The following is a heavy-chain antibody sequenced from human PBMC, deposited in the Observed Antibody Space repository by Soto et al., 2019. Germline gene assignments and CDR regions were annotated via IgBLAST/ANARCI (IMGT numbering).Heavy chain of an antibody. CDR2: ISHSGSSI. D-gene: IGHD2-15*01. V-gene: IGHV3-11*01. J-gene: IGHJ6*02. CDR3: AREMVIAATNYYYYGMDV. Sequence: GGSLRLSCAASGFTFSDFYMSWIRQAPGKAVEWVSYISHSGSSIYYAQSVKGRFTISRDNAKNSLYLQMNSLRVEDTAVYYCAREMVIAATNYYYYGMDVWGQGTTVTVSS. CDR1: GFTFSDFY.